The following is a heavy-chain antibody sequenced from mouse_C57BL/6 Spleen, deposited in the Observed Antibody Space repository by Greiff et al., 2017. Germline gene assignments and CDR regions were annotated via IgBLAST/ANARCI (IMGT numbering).Heavy chain of an antibody. CDR2: IYPGDGAT. V-gene: IGHV1-80*01. J-gene: IGHJ4*01. Sequence: VQLQQSGAELVKPGASVKISCKASGYAFSSYWMNWVKQRPGKGLEWIGQIYPGDGATNYNGKFKGKDTLTADKSSSTAYMQLSSLTSEDSAVYFCARQVHGYAMDYWGQGTSVTVSS. CDR3: ARQVHGYAMDY. CDR1: GYAFSSYW.